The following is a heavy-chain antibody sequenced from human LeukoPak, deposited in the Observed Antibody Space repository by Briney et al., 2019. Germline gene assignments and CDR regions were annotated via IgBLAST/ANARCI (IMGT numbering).Heavy chain of an antibody. CDR2: ITYTNVTT. Sequence: GGSLRLSCVGSGFVFSDHSMNWVRQAPGKGLEWISYITYTNVTTYYADSVRGRFTISRDNARNSLYLQMNSLTAEDTAVYYCARDRGSGWDFDYWGQGTLVTVSS. CDR3: ARDRGSGWDFDY. J-gene: IGHJ4*02. V-gene: IGHV3-48*04. CDR1: GFVFSDHS. D-gene: IGHD6-19*01.